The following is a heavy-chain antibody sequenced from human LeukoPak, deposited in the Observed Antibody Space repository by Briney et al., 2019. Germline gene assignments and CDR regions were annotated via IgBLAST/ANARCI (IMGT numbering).Heavy chain of an antibody. V-gene: IGHV3-30*18. CDR2: ISYDGSNK. D-gene: IGHD2-15*01. J-gene: IGHJ4*02. CDR1: GFTFSSYG. Sequence: PGGSLRLSCAASGFTFSSYGMHWVRQAPGKGLEWVAVISYDGSNKYYADSVKGRFTISRDNSKNTLYLQMNSLRAEDTAVYYCAKVYCSGVLYCYYFDYWGQGTLVTVSS. CDR3: AKVYCSGVLYCYYFDY.